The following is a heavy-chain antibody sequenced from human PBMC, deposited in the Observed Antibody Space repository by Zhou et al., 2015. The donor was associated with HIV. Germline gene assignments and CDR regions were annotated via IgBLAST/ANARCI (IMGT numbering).Heavy chain of an antibody. Sequence: QVQLVESGGGVVQPGRSLRLSCAASGFTFSSYAMHWVRQAPGRGLEWVAVISYDGSNKYYADSVKGRFTISRDNSKNTLYLQMNSLRPDDTAMYFCAKDRSGGEYYYYGMDVWGQGTTVTVSS. CDR1: GFTFSSYA. V-gene: IGHV3-30-3*01. J-gene: IGHJ6*02. CDR3: AKDRSGGEYYYYGMDV. D-gene: IGHD2-21*01. CDR2: ISYDGSNK.